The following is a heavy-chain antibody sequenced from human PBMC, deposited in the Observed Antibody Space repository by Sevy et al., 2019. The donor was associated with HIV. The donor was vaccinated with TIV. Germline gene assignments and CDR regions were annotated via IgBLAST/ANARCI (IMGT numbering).Heavy chain of an antibody. CDR3: ARGLVAASWFDP. CDR2: IYSGGSI. Sequence: GGSLRLSCAASGFTVSSNYMSWVRQAPGKGLEWVSVIYSGGSIYYADSVKGRFTISRDNSKNTLYLQMNSLRAEDTAVYYCARGLVAASWFDPWGQGTLVTVSS. CDR1: GFTVSSNY. D-gene: IGHD2-15*01. J-gene: IGHJ5*02. V-gene: IGHV3-53*01.